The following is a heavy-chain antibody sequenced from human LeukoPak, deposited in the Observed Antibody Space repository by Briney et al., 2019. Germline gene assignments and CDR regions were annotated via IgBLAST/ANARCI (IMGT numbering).Heavy chain of an antibody. J-gene: IGHJ4*02. V-gene: IGHV3-74*01. D-gene: IGHD5-24*01. Sequence: GGSLRLPCAASGFTFSSYWMHWVRQAPGKGLVWVSRINSDGSSTSYADSVKGRFTISRDNAKNTLYLQMNSLRAEDTAVYYCVHGRPKMATTPFDYWGQGTLVTVSS. CDR3: VHGRPKMATTPFDY. CDR2: INSDGSST. CDR1: GFTFSSYW.